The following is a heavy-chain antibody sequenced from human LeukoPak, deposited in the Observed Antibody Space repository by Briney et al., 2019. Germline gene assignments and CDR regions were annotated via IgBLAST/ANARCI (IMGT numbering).Heavy chain of an antibody. D-gene: IGHD3-22*01. CDR3: AKVYTMIVVAYYFDY. Sequence: GGSLRLSCVGSGLNFNTYDLTWVRQAPGKGLEWVALFGTRHTHIFYADSVKGRFTISRDNSKNTLYLQMNSLRAEDTAVYYCAKVYTMIVVAYYFDYWGQGTLVTVSS. V-gene: IGHV3-23*01. CDR2: FGTRHTHI. CDR1: GLNFNTYD. J-gene: IGHJ4*02.